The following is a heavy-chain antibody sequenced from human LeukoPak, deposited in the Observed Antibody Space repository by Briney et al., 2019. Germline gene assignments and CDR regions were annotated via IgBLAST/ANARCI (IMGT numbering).Heavy chain of an antibody. CDR1: GYSFSNYW. Sequence: GESLKISCKGSGYSFSNYWIGWVRQMPGKGLEWMGIIYPGDSDTRYSPSFQGQVSISADKSISTAYLQWSSLKASDTAMYYCVRHIYGSGALRDYWGQGTLVTVSS. CDR3: VRHIYGSGALRDY. D-gene: IGHD3-10*01. V-gene: IGHV5-51*01. J-gene: IGHJ4*02. CDR2: IYPGDSDT.